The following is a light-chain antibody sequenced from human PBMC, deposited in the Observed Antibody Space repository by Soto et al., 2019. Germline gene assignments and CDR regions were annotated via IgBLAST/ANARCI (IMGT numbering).Light chain of an antibody. CDR2: DVY. J-gene: IGLJ2*01. Sequence: QSALTQPASVSGSPGQSITISCTGTGSDIGYYDSVSWYQRHPDKAPKLIIYDVYSRPSGVSNRFSGSKSGYTASLTISGLQPEDEADYYCSSRTSSDTHVLFGGGTQLTVL. CDR1: GSDIGYYDS. V-gene: IGLV2-14*01. CDR3: SSRTSSDTHVL.